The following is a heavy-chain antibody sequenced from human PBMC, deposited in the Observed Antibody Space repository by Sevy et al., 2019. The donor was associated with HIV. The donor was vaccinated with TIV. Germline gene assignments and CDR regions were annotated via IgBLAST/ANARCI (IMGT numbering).Heavy chain of an antibody. CDR3: AKTFNALYHDISGSV. J-gene: IGHJ6*01. D-gene: IGHD3-22*01. Sequence: GGSLRLSCESSNFTFSAYGMHWVRQAPGKGLEWVSFIRSDGINKYYADSVRGRFTTSRDNSKNTLYLYMNSLKKEDTAVYYCAKTFNALYHDISGSVWGQGTEVTVSS. CDR1: NFTFSAYG. CDR2: IRSDGINK. V-gene: IGHV3-30*02.